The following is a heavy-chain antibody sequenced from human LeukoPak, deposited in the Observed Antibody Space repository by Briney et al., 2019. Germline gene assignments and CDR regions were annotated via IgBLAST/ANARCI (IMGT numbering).Heavy chain of an antibody. V-gene: IGHV4-59*01. CDR3: ARVAGGLSPFDY. D-gene: IGHD3-16*02. CDR2: IYYSGST. CDR1: GGSISSYY. J-gene: IGHJ4*02. Sequence: SETLSLTCTVSGGSISSYYWSWIRQPPGKGLEWIGYIYYSGSTNYNPSLKSRVTMSVDTSKNQFSLKLSSVTAADTAVYYCARVAGGLSPFDYWGRGTLVTVSS.